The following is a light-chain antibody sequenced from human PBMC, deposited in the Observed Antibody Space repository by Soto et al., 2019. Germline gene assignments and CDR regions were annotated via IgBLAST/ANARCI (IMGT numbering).Light chain of an antibody. CDR1: SSDVGGYDY. CDR2: DVI. J-gene: IGLJ3*02. CDR3: SSYTSSTSRV. Sequence: QSVLTQPASVSGSPGQSITISCTGTSSDVGGYDYVSWYQQHPGKAPKVMIYDVIDRPSGVSNRFSGSKSGNTASLTISGLQAEDEADYYCSSYTSSTSRVFGGGTKVTVL. V-gene: IGLV2-14*01.